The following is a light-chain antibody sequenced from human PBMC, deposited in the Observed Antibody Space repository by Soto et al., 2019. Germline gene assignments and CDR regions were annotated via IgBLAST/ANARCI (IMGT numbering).Light chain of an antibody. CDR2: DAS. Sequence: EIVLTQSPATPSLSPGERATLSCRASQGISSFLAWYQHKPGQSPRLLIYDASNRATGIPARFSGSGSGTDFTLTISSLEPEDFAVYYCQQRGNWPLTFGGGTKVEIK. J-gene: IGKJ4*01. CDR3: QQRGNWPLT. V-gene: IGKV3-11*01. CDR1: QGISSF.